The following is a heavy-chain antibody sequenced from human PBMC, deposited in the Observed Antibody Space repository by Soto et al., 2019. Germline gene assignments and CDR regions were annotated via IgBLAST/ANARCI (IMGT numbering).Heavy chain of an antibody. J-gene: IGHJ3*02. V-gene: IGHV3-23*01. Sequence: EVQLLESGGGLVQPGGSLRLSCAASGFTFSSYAMSWVRQAPGKGLELVSAISGSGGSTYYADSVKGRFTISRDNSKNTLYLQMTSRGAEDTAVYFCTREGLVFTIVGVVRQRAAFDIRGQGTMVTVSS. D-gene: IGHD3-3*01. CDR2: ISGSGGST. CDR3: TREGLVFTIVGVVRQRAAFDI. CDR1: GFTFSSYA.